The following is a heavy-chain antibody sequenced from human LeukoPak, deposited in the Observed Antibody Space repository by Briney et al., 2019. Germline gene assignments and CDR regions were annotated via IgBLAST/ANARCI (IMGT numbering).Heavy chain of an antibody. CDR2: INPSGGST. Sequence: ASVKVSCKASGYTFTSYYMHWVRQAPGQGLEWMGIINPSGGSTSYAQKFQGRVTMTRDTSTSTVYMELSSLRSENTAVYYCARKAAMVPSLDYWGQGTLVTVSS. V-gene: IGHV1-46*01. D-gene: IGHD5-18*01. CDR1: GYTFTSYY. J-gene: IGHJ4*02. CDR3: ARKAAMVPSLDY.